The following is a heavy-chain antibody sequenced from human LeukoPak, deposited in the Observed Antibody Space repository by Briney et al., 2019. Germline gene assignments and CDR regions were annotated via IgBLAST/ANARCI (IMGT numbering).Heavy chain of an antibody. Sequence: ASVKVSCKASGYTFTSYGISWVRQAPGQGLEWMGWISAYNGNTNYAQKLQGRVTMTTDTSTSTAYMELRSLRSDDTAVYYCARDYDILTGNPNFDYWGQGTPVTVSS. CDR3: ARDYDILTGNPNFDY. V-gene: IGHV1-18*04. CDR1: GYTFTSYG. D-gene: IGHD3-9*01. CDR2: ISAYNGNT. J-gene: IGHJ4*02.